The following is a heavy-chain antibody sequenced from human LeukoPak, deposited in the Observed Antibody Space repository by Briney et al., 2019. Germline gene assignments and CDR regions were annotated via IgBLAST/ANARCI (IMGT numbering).Heavy chain of an antibody. CDR3: ARGWLELRPIKRNFYYYMDV. CDR2: IIPIFGTA. CDR1: GGTFSSYA. Sequence: GASVKVSCKASGGTFSSYAISWVRQAPGQGLEWMGGIIPIFGTANYAQKFQGRVTITADESTSTAYMELSSLRSEDTAVYYCARGWLELRPIKRNFYYYMDVWGKGTTVTVSS. V-gene: IGHV1-69*13. J-gene: IGHJ6*03. D-gene: IGHD1-7*01.